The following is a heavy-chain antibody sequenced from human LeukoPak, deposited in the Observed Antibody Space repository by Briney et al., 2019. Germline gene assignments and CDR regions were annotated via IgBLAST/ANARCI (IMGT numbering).Heavy chain of an antibody. CDR2: IYYSGST. J-gene: IGHJ3*01. CDR3: ARAVGTPDVFDV. Sequence: SETLSLTCTVSGGSISSSSYYWGWIRQPPGKGLEWIGSIYYSGSTYYNPSLKSRVTISVDTSKNQFSLKLSSVTAADTAVYYCARAVGTPDVFDVWGQGTVVTVSS. CDR1: GGSISSSSYY. D-gene: IGHD7-27*01. V-gene: IGHV4-39*07.